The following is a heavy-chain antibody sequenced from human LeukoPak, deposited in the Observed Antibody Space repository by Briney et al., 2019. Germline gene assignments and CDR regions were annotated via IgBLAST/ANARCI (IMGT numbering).Heavy chain of an antibody. V-gene: IGHV4-34*01. CDR2: INHSGST. CDR1: GGSFSGYY. Sequence: SETLSLTCAVYGGSFSGYYWSWIRQPPGKGLEWIGEINHSGSTNYNPSLKSRVTISVDTSKNQFSLKLSSVTAADTAVYYCARGSRYRSGGSCYLHYYYYGMDVWGQGTTVTVSS. J-gene: IGHJ6*02. D-gene: IGHD2-15*01. CDR3: ARGSRYRSGGSCYLHYYYYGMDV.